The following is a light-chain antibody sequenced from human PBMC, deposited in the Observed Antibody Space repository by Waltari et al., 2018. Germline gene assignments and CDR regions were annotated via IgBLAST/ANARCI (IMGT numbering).Light chain of an antibody. CDR3: SSYAGTYTGV. CDR2: DVT. V-gene: IGLV2-11*01. CDR1: SSAVGGYNY. J-gene: IGLJ3*02. Sequence: QSALTQPRSVSESPGQSATISCTGTSSAVGGYNYISWYQHHPGKAPKLIIYDVTKRPSGVPDRFSASKSGNTASLTISGLRAEDEADYYCSSYAGTYTGVFGGGTKLTVL.